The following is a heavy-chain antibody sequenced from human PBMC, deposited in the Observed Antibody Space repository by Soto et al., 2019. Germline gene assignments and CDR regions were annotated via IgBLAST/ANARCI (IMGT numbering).Heavy chain of an antibody. Sequence: SVKVSCKASGGTFSSYAISWVRQAPGQGLEWMGGIIPIFGTANYAQKFQGRVTITADESTSTAYMELSSLRSEDTAVYYCVNSPKGYYYCGMDVWGQGTTVTVSS. CDR2: IIPIFGTA. CDR1: GGTFSSYA. V-gene: IGHV1-69*13. CDR3: VNSPKGYYYCGMDV. J-gene: IGHJ6*02.